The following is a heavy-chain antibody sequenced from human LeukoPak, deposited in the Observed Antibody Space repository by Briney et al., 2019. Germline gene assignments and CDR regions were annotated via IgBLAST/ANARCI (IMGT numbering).Heavy chain of an antibody. V-gene: IGHV3-33*01. CDR3: ARGMGYHYYYYYMDV. Sequence: GRSLRLSCAASGFTFSSCGMHWVRQAPGKGLEWVAVIWYDGSNKYYADSVKGRFTISRDNSKNTLYLQMNSLRAEDTAVYYCARGMGYHYYYYYMDVWGKGTTVTVSS. J-gene: IGHJ6*03. D-gene: IGHD2-2*01. CDR2: IWYDGSNK. CDR1: GFTFSSCG.